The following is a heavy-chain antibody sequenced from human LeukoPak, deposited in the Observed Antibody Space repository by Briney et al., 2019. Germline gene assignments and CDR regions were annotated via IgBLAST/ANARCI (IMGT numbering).Heavy chain of an antibody. Sequence: GGSLRLSCTASGFTFGDYAMSWFRQAPGKGLEWVGFIRSKAYGGTTEYAASVKGRFTISRDDSKSIAYLQMNSLKTEDTAVYYCTRRLRFGELSPYYYYCYMDVWGKGTTVTVSS. D-gene: IGHD3-10*01. CDR1: GFTFGDYA. CDR3: TRRLRFGELSPYYYYCYMDV. CDR2: IRSKAYGGTT. J-gene: IGHJ6*03. V-gene: IGHV3-49*03.